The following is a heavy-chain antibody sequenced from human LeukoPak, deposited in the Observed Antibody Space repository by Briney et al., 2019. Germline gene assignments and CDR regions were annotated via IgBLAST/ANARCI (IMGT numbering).Heavy chain of an antibody. D-gene: IGHD1-26*01. V-gene: IGHV1-24*01. CDR1: GYTLTELS. Sequence: ASVKVSCKVSGYTLTELSMHWVRQAPGKGLEWMGGFDPEDGETTYAQKFQGRVTMTEDTSTDTAYMELSSLRSEDTAVYYCATHTRVGATISLDYWGQGTLATVSS. J-gene: IGHJ4*02. CDR2: FDPEDGET. CDR3: ATHTRVGATISLDY.